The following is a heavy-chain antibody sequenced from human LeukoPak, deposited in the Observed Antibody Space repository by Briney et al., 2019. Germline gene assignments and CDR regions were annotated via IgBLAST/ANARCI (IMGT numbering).Heavy chain of an antibody. CDR1: GYTFTSYG. CDR2: ISAYNGNT. J-gene: IGHJ5*02. D-gene: IGHD2-15*01. CDR3: ARDSDCSAGSCYVNWFDP. V-gene: IGHV1-18*01. Sequence: ASVTVSCKASGYTFTSYGISWVGQALGQGLEWMGWISAYNGNTNYAQKLQGRVTMTTDTSTSTAYMELRSLRSDDTAVYYCARDSDCSAGSCYVNWFDPWGQGTLVTVSS.